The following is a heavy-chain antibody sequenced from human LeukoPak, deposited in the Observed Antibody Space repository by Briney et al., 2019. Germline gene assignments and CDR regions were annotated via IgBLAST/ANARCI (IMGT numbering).Heavy chain of an antibody. J-gene: IGHJ4*02. CDR2: IKHDGSEK. Sequence: GGSLRLSCAASGFTFSRHWMTWVRQAPGKGLEWVANIKHDGSEKNYVDSVKGRFTISRDNAKNSLYLQMNSLRAEDTAVYYCARVVDIVATIWFDYWGQGTLVTVSS. D-gene: IGHD5-12*01. CDR1: GFTFSRHW. V-gene: IGHV3-7*01. CDR3: ARVVDIVATIWFDY.